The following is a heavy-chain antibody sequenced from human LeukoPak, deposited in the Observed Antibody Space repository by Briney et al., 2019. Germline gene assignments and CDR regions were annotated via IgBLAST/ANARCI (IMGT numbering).Heavy chain of an antibody. CDR2: ISWNSGKP. V-gene: IGHV3-9*01. CDR3: VAGSGYSPADAFYI. CDR1: GITFDDYA. J-gene: IGHJ3*02. Sequence: PGGSLRLSCAASGITFDDYAMYWVRQAPGKGLEWVAGISWNSGKPGYADSVKGRFTVSRDNAKNSLFLQMNSLRTEDAALYYCVAGSGYSPADAFYIWGQGTRVTVSS. D-gene: IGHD3-3*01.